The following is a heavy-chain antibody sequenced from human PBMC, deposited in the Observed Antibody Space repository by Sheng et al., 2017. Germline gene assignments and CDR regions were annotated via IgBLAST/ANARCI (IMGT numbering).Heavy chain of an antibody. CDR1: GFAFNQYA. CDR2: ISTEGNNK. CDR3: ARERHCTGGGCNYFDP. J-gene: IGHJ5*02. Sequence: QVHLVESGGGVVQPGRSLRLSCAASGFAFNQYAIHWVRQAPGKELEWVAVISTEGNNKHYADSVEGRFIISRDNSRNSLFLQMNSLSPEDTAVYFCARERHCTGGGCNYFDPWGQGTLVTVSS. V-gene: IGHV3-30*07. D-gene: IGHD2-8*02.